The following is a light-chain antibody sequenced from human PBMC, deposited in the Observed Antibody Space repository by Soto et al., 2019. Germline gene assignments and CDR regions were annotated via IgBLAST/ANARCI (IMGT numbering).Light chain of an antibody. CDR2: EVT. CDR3: SSHAGINNVV. J-gene: IGLJ3*02. CDR1: SSDIGGYDF. Sequence: QSALTQPPSASGSPGQSVTISCTGSSSDIGGYDFVSWYQQHPGKVPKLLIYEVTKRPSGVPDRFSGSKSGNTASLTVSGLQADDEADYYCSSHAGINNVVFGGGTKLTVL. V-gene: IGLV2-8*01.